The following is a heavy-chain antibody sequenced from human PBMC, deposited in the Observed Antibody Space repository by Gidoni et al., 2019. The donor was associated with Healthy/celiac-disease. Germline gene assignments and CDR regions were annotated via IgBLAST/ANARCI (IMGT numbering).Heavy chain of an antibody. J-gene: IGHJ4*02. CDR2: INPNSGGT. CDR1: GYTFTGYY. Sequence: QAQLVQSGAEVKKPGASVKVSCKASGYTFTGYYMHWVRQAPGQGLEWIGRINPNSGGTNYAQKFQGRVTMTRDTSISTAYMELSRLRSDDTAVYYCARLDDWGYYFDYWGQGTLVTVSS. V-gene: IGHV1-2*06. CDR3: ARLDDWGYYFDY. D-gene: IGHD3-9*01.